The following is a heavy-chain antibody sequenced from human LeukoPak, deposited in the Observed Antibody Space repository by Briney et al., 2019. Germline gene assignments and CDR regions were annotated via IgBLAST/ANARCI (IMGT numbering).Heavy chain of an antibody. Sequence: KPSETLSLTCTVSGGSISSYYWSWIRQPPGKGLEWIGYIYYSGITNYNPSLKSRVTISVDTSKNQFSLKLSSVTAADTAVYYCASGEVYFDYWGQGTLVTVSS. CDR3: ASGEVYFDY. CDR2: IYYSGIT. J-gene: IGHJ4*02. D-gene: IGHD3-10*01. V-gene: IGHV4-59*01. CDR1: GGSISSYY.